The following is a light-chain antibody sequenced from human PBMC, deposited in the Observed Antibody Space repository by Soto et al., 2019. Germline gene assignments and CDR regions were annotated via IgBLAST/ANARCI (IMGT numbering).Light chain of an antibody. CDR3: QQLNSFPFI. J-gene: IGKJ5*01. V-gene: IGKV1-9*01. CDR1: QAIGTY. CDR2: AAS. Sequence: DLQLTQSPSFLSASVGDRVTITCRASQAIGTYLAWYQQKPGKAPKLLIYAASLLQSGVPSRFSGSGSGTEFTLTINSLQPEDFASYYCQQLNSFPFIFGQGTRLEIK.